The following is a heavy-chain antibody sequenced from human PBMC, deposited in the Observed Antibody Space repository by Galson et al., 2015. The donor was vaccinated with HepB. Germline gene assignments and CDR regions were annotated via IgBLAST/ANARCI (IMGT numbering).Heavy chain of an antibody. CDR1: GFTFSSYG. Sequence: SLRLSCAASGFTFSSYGMHWVRQAPGKGLEWVAFIRYDGSNKYYADSVKGRFTISRDNSKNTLYLQMSSLRAEDTAVYYCVKGRTYCSSTSCYVYYGMDVWGQRDHGHRLL. V-gene: IGHV3-30*02. CDR3: VKGRTYCSSTSCYVYYGMDV. CDR2: IRYDGSNK. J-gene: IGHJ6*01. D-gene: IGHD2-2*01.